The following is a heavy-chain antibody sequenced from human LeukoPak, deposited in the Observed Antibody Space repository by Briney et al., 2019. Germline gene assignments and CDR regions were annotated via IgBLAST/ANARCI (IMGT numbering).Heavy chain of an antibody. D-gene: IGHD4-17*01. CDR3: ARDSGGLDYGDYVVLPFDY. CDR2: ISSSSSTI. CDR1: GFTFSSYS. V-gene: IGHV3-48*04. J-gene: IGHJ4*02. Sequence: GGSLRLSCAASGFTFSSYSMNWVRQAPGKGLEWVSYISSSSSTIYYADSVKGRFTISRDNAKNSLYLQMNSLRAEDTAVYYCARDSGGLDYGDYVVLPFDYWGQGTLVTVSS.